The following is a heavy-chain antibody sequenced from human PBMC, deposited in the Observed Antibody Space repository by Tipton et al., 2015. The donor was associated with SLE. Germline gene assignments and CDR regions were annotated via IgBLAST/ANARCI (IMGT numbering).Heavy chain of an antibody. CDR2: TSAYNGNT. Sequence: QLVQSGAEVKKPGASVKVSCKASGYTFTAFYLHWMRQAPGQGLEWMGWTSAYNGNTQHAQKFQGRLTMTRDTMTSTAYMELRSLTFDDTAVYYCARDPWSGGFIWGQGTLVTVSS. J-gene: IGHJ4*02. CDR3: ARDPWSGGFI. CDR1: GYTFTAFY. D-gene: IGHD3-3*01. V-gene: IGHV1-18*04.